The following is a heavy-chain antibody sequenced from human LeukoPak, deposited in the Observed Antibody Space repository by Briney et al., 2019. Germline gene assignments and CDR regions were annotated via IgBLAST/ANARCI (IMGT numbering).Heavy chain of an antibody. CDR3: AKKYPNYDSSGYYQD. D-gene: IGHD3-22*01. CDR1: GFTFSSYA. Sequence: GGSLRLSCAASGFTFSSYAMSWGRQAPGKGLEWVSAISGSGGSTYYADSVKGRFTISRDNSKNTLYLQMNSLRAEDTAVYYCAKKYPNYDSSGYYQDWGQGTLVTVSS. J-gene: IGHJ4*02. CDR2: ISGSGGST. V-gene: IGHV3-23*01.